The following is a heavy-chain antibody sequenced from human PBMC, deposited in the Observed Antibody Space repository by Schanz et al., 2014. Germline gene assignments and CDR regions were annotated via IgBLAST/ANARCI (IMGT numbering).Heavy chain of an antibody. Sequence: QVQLVESGGGVVQPGGSLRLSCAASGFTFSSYGMHWVRQAPGKGLEWVAFIQYNGNNKYTADSVRGRFTISRDNSKNPLYLQRTSLTGEDTAVYYCPGHFAGSAAAAFDSWGQGTLVAVSS. CDR1: GFTFSSYG. V-gene: IGHV3-30*02. D-gene: IGHD2-2*01. CDR3: PGHFAGSAAAAFDS. J-gene: IGHJ4*02. CDR2: IQYNGNNK.